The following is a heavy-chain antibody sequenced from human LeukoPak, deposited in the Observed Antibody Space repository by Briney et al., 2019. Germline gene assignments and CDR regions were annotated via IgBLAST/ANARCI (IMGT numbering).Heavy chain of an antibody. D-gene: IGHD3-16*01. V-gene: IGHV1-2*02. CDR2: INPNSGGT. CDR3: ARDTSPTMITSGFDY. J-gene: IGHJ4*02. Sequence: ASVKVSCEASGYTFTGYYMHWLRQAPGQGLEWMGWINPNSGGTNYAQNFQGRVTMTRDTSITTAYMEVSSLRSDDTAVYYCARDTSPTMITSGFDYWGQGTLVTVSS. CDR1: GYTFTGYY.